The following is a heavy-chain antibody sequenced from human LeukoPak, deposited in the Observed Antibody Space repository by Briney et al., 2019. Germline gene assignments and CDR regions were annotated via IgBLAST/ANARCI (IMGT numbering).Heavy chain of an antibody. Sequence: SETLSLTCTVSGGSISSYYWSWIRQPPGKGLEWIGSIYYSGSTNYNPSPKSRVTISVDTSKNQFSLKLSSVTAADTAVYYCARVHSSGWGQFDYWGQGTLVTVSS. V-gene: IGHV4-59*01. CDR2: IYYSGST. J-gene: IGHJ4*02. CDR3: ARVHSSGWGQFDY. CDR1: GGSISSYY. D-gene: IGHD6-19*01.